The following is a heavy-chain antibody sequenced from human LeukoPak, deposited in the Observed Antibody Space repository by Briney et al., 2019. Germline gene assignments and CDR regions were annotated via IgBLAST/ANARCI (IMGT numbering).Heavy chain of an antibody. CDR2: IIPIFGTA. CDR1: GGTFSSYA. Sequence: EASVKVSCKASGGTFSSYAISWVRQAPGQGLEWMGGIIPIFGTAYYAQKFQGRVTITADESTSTAYMELSSLRSEDTAVYYCARGVNYYDSSGYYGYWGQGTLVTVSS. CDR3: ARGVNYYDSSGYYGY. J-gene: IGHJ4*02. D-gene: IGHD3-22*01. V-gene: IGHV1-69*13.